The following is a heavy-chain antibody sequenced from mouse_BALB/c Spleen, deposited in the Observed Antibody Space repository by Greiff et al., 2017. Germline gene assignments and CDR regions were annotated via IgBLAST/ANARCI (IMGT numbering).Heavy chain of an antibody. D-gene: IGHD1-1*02. CDR2: ISNGGGST. V-gene: IGHV5-12-2*01. J-gene: IGHJ4*01. CDR3: AREENYGQSAMDY. CDR1: GFTFSSYT. Sequence: EVQGVESGGGLVQPGGSLKLSCAASGFTFSSYTMSWVRQTPEKRLEWVAYISNGGGSTYYPDTVKGRFTISRDNAKNTLYLQMSSLKSEDTAMYYCAREENYGQSAMDYWGQGTSVTVSS.